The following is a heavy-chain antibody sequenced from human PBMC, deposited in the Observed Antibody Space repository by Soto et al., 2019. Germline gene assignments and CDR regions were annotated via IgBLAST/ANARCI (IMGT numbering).Heavy chain of an antibody. CDR3: AKSKGKTAGRKSYFYS. CDR2: INHSGNT. D-gene: IGHD6-13*01. V-gene: IGHV4-34*01. CDR1: GWSFSDYY. Sequence: QVQLQQWGAGLLKPSETLSLTCAVYGWSFSDYYWSWFRKPPEKGLEWIGEINHSGNTNYNPSLQSRVSISMDTSKNQFSLILSSVTAADTALYYCAKSKGKTAGRKSYFYSWGQGTLVTVSS. J-gene: IGHJ4*02.